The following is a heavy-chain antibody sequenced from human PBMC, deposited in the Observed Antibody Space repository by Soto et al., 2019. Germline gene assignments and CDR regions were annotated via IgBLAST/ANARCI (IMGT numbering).Heavy chain of an antibody. D-gene: IGHD2-21*02. CDR2: ISAYNGNT. Sequence: ASVKVSCKASGYTFTSYGISWVRQAPGQGLEWMGWISAYNGNTNYAQKLQGRVTMTTDTSTSTAYMELRSLRSDDTAVYYCARDMSGCSSSDCYLSGWFDPWGPGTLVTVSS. J-gene: IGHJ5*02. V-gene: IGHV1-18*01. CDR1: GYTFTSYG. CDR3: ARDMSGCSSSDCYLSGWFDP.